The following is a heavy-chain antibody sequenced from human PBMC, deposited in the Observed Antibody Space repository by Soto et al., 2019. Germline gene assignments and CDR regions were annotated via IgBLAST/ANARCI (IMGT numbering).Heavy chain of an antibody. J-gene: IGHJ3*01. D-gene: IGHD1-1*01. V-gene: IGHV3-53*01. CDR1: GLTVSGKKY. CDR2: LYDVDGS. Sequence: DVQLVESGGGLIQTGESLRLSCAAFGLTVSGKKYVAWVRQAPGKGLEWVSALYDVDGSFYADSVKGRFTTSSDSSKTTVYLQMNGLRPDDTAVYYCASWHEREHAYDVLGQGTTVTVSS. CDR3: ASWHEREHAYDV.